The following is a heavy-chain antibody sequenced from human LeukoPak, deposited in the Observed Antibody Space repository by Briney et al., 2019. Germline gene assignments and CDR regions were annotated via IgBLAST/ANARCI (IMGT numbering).Heavy chain of an antibody. Sequence: PGGSLRLSCAASGFTFSSYSMNWVRQAPGKGLEWVSYISSGSGSIYYADSVKGRFTISRDNAKNSVFLQMNSLRAEDTAVYYCARGSGSSWRMEIFDYWGQGTLVTVSS. CDR1: GFTFSSYS. V-gene: IGHV3-48*04. CDR3: ARGSGSSWRMEIFDY. D-gene: IGHD6-13*01. CDR2: ISSGSGSI. J-gene: IGHJ4*02.